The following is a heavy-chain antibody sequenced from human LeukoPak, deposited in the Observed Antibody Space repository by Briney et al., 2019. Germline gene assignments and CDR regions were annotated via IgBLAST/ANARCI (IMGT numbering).Heavy chain of an antibody. D-gene: IGHD6-19*01. Sequence: LXLTXTVSXGSIXSXXWSWIRXPPGKGLEWIGYIYYSGSTNYNPSLKSRVTISVDTSKNQFSLKLSSVTAADTAVYYCARGAVAVGYWGQGTLVTVSS. CDR2: IYYSGST. V-gene: IGHV4-59*01. CDR1: XGSIXSXX. J-gene: IGHJ4*02. CDR3: ARGAVAVGY.